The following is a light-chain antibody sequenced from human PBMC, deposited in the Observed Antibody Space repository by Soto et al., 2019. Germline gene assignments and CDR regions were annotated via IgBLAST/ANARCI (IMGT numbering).Light chain of an antibody. Sequence: EIALTQSPGTLSLSPGETATLSCRASQNVSNSYLAWYQQKPGQAPRILIYGASSRATGIPDRFSGSGSGTDFTLTITRLEPEDCAVYYCQQYGNSPRTXGQGTKVDIK. CDR3: QQYGNSPRT. CDR1: QNVSNSY. CDR2: GAS. V-gene: IGKV3-20*01. J-gene: IGKJ1*01.